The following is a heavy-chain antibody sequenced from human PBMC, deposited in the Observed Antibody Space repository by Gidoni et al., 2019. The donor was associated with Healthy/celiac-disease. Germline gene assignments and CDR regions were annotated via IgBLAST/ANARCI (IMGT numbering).Heavy chain of an antibody. J-gene: IGHJ4*02. CDR2: IKSKTDGGTT. V-gene: IGHV3-15*01. CDR3: TTGTGGYFDY. CDR1: GFTFSNAW. D-gene: IGHD1-1*01. Sequence: EVQLVASGGGWVKPGGSLMLPCAAAGFTFSNAWMRWVRQAPGKGLEWVGRIKSKTDGGTTDYAAPVKGRFTISRDDSKNTLYLQMNSLKTEDTAVYYCTTGTGGYFDYWGQGTLVTVSS.